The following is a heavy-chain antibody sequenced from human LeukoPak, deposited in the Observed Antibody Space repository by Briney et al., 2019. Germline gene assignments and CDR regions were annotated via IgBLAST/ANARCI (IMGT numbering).Heavy chain of an antibody. CDR1: GFTSSSYE. CDR3: ARDSDRYGSGSYYNVVYFQH. CDR2: ISSSGSTI. J-gene: IGHJ1*01. V-gene: IGHV3-48*03. D-gene: IGHD3-10*01. Sequence: GGSLRLSCAASGFTSSSYEMNWVRQAPGQGLEWVSYISSSGSTIYYADSVKGRFTISRDNAKNSLYLQMNSLRAEDTAVYYCARDSDRYGSGSYYNVVYFQHWGQGTLVTVSS.